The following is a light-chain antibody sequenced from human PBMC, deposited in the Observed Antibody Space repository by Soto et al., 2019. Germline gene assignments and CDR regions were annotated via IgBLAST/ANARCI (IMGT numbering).Light chain of an antibody. V-gene: IGLV7-43*01. CDR1: TGAVTSGYY. CDR3: LLYYGGAWV. J-gene: IGLJ3*02. Sequence: QAVVTQEPSLTVSPGGTVTLTCASSTGAVTSGYYPNWFQQKPGQAPRALIYNTSNKHSWTPARFSGSLLGDKAALTLSGVQPEDEAEYYCLLYYGGAWVFGGGTKLTGL. CDR2: NTS.